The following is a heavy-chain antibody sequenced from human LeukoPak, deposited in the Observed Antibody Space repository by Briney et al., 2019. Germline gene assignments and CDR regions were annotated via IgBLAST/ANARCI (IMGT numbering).Heavy chain of an antibody. Sequence: GGSLRLSCAASGFTFSSYSMNWVRQAPGKGLEWVSYISSSSSTIYYADSVKGRFTISRDNAKNSLYLQMNSLRAEDTAVYYCARDDAGSIAALPLDYWGQGTLVTVSS. D-gene: IGHD6-6*01. J-gene: IGHJ4*02. CDR1: GFTFSSYS. CDR3: ARDDAGSIAALPLDY. V-gene: IGHV3-48*01. CDR2: ISSSSSTI.